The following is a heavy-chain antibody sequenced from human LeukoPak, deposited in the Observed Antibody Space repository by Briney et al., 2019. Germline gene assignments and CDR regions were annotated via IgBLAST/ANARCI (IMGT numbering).Heavy chain of an antibody. CDR3: ARASRFLVRYYMDV. D-gene: IGHD3-3*01. J-gene: IGHJ6*03. V-gene: IGHV4-34*01. CDR2: INHSGST. Sequence: PSDTLSLTCGVYVGALSDYYWIWIRRPTGKGLEWIGEINHSGSTNYNPSLKRRVTISVDTSKSQFSLKLSSVTAADTAVYYCARASRFLVRYYMDVWGKGTTVTVSS. CDR1: VGALSDYY.